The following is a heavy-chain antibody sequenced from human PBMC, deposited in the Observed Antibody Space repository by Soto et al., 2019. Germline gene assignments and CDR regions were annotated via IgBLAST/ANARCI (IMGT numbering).Heavy chain of an antibody. CDR3: ARVHLMVVAGSTFDS. CDR1: GYSVNSASY. J-gene: IGHJ4*01. V-gene: IGHV4-38-2*02. Sequence: SETLSLTCSVSGYSVNSASYWGWIRQPPGKGPEWIASIYHGGTTFYNPSLKSRLTLAVDTSNNQFSLKVRSVTAADTAVYYCARVHLMVVAGSTFDSWGHGTLVTVSS. CDR2: IYHGGTT. D-gene: IGHD6-19*01.